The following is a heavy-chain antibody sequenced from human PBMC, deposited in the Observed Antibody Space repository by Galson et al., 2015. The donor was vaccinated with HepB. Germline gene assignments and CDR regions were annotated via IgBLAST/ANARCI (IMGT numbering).Heavy chain of an antibody. V-gene: IGHV3-30*18. J-gene: IGHJ6*02. CDR3: AKDRSARHVVPAAMKGYYYYYGMDV. CDR1: GFTFSSYG. CDR2: MSYDGANI. D-gene: IGHD2-2*01. Sequence: SLRLSCAASGFTFSSYGMHWVRQAPGKGLEWVAVMSYDGANIYYRDSVKGRFTISRDNSKNTLYLQIHSLRAEDTAVYYCAKDRSARHVVPAAMKGYYYYYGMDVWGRGTTVIVSS.